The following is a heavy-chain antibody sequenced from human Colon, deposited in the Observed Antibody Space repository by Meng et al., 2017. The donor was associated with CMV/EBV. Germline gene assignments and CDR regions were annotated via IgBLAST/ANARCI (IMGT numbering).Heavy chain of an antibody. Sequence: GGSLRLSCEAYGHSVSSAYMAWVRQAPGKGLEWVSIIYSGGSASYAGSVKGRFTFSRDIPKNIVYLQMTSLRVEDTAVYYCARDTVGDGMDVWGQGTTVTVSS. CDR3: ARDTVGDGMDV. CDR1: GHSVSSAY. D-gene: IGHD1-26*01. V-gene: IGHV3-53*01. CDR2: IYSGGSA. J-gene: IGHJ6*02.